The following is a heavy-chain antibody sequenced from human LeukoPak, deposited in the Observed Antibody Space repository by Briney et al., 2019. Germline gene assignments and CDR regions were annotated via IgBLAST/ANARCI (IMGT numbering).Heavy chain of an antibody. V-gene: IGHV3-7*03. CDR3: AKSLITMIVVVPRNPFDY. CDR1: GFSFSRYW. J-gene: IGHJ4*02. D-gene: IGHD3-22*01. CDR2: IKQDVSRI. Sequence: GGSLRLSCAGSGFSFSRYWMAWVRQAPGKGLEWVASIKQDVSRIHYVDSVKGRFTISRDNSKNTLYLQMNSLRAEDTAVYYCAKSLITMIVVVPRNPFDYWGQGTLVTVSS.